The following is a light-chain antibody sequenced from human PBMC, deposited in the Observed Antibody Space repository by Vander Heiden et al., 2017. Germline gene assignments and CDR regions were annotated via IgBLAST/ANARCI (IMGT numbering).Light chain of an antibody. V-gene: IGLV1-44*01. J-gene: IGLJ3*02. CDR3: AAWDDSLKAWV. CDR2: SNN. Sequence: QSVLTQPPSASATPGHRVPLTCSGSSSNIGSNAVSWYQQLPGMAPKFRIFSNNQRPSGVPDRFSGSKSGTSASLAISGLQSEDEADYYCAAWDDSLKAWVFGGGTKLTVL. CDR1: SSNIGSNA.